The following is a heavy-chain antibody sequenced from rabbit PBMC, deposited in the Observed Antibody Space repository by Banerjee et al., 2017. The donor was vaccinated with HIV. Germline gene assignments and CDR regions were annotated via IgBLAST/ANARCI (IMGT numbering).Heavy chain of an antibody. D-gene: IGHD4-1*01. Sequence: QSLEESGGDLVKPGASLTLTCTASGFSFSGSHYMCWVRQAPGKGLEWIACIYAGSSGSTWYASWAKGRFTISKTSSTTVTLQMTSLTAADTATYFCARDLDDVIGWNFGWWGPGTLVTVS. CDR1: GFSFSGSHY. CDR2: IYAGSSGST. CDR3: ARDLDDVIGWNFGW. J-gene: IGHJ4*01. V-gene: IGHV1S40*01.